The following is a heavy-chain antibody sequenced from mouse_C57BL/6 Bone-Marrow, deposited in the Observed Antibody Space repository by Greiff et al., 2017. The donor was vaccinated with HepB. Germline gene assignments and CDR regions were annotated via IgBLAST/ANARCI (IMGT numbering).Heavy chain of an antibody. D-gene: IGHD1-1*01. CDR3: ARHRYYGSSYWYFDV. CDR2: INSDGGST. J-gene: IGHJ1*03. V-gene: IGHV5-2*01. Sequence: EVQVVESGGGLVQPGESLKLSCESNEYEFPSHDMSWVRKTPEKRLELVAAINSDGGSTYYPDTMERRFIIARDNTKKTLYLQMSSLRSEDTALYYCARHRYYGSSYWYFDVWGTGTTVTVSS. CDR1: EYEFPSHD.